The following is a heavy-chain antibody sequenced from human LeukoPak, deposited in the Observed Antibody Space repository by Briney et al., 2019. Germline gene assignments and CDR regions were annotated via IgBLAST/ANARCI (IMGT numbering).Heavy chain of an antibody. CDR3: ARVSVTGSWYWFDP. J-gene: IGHJ5*02. CDR2: IFYSGST. Sequence: SETLSLTCTVSGGSISSYYWSWIRQPPGKGLEWIGYIFYSGSTYYNPSLKSRVTISVDTSKNQFSLKLSSVTAADTAVYYCARVSVTGSWYWFDPWGQGTLVTVSS. CDR1: GGSISSYY. D-gene: IGHD6-13*01. V-gene: IGHV4-59*12.